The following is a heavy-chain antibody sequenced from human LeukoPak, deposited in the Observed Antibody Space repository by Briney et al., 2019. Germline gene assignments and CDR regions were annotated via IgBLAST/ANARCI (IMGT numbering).Heavy chain of an antibody. CDR1: GGSISSYY. V-gene: IGHV4-59*01. J-gene: IGHJ4*02. CDR3: ARGSIVGATPYFDY. CDR2: VYYSGST. D-gene: IGHD1-26*01. Sequence: SETLSLTRTVSGGSISSYYWSWIRQPPGKGLEWIGYVYYSGSTNYDPSLKSRVTISVDTSKNQFSLKLSSVTTADTAVYYCARGSIVGATPYFDYWGQGTLVTVSS.